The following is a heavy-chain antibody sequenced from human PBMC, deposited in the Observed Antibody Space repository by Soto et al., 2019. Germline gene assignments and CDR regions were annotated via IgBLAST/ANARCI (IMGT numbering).Heavy chain of an antibody. D-gene: IGHD3-10*01. Sequence: GESLKISCKGSGYSFTSYWIGWVRQMPGKGLEWMGIIYPGDSDTRYSPSFHGQVTISADKSISTAYLQWSSLKASDTAMYFCARLPGVRGVFDGFNVWGLGTMVTVSS. CDR1: GYSFTSYW. J-gene: IGHJ3*01. V-gene: IGHV5-51*01. CDR3: ARLPGVRGVFDGFNV. CDR2: IYPGDSDT.